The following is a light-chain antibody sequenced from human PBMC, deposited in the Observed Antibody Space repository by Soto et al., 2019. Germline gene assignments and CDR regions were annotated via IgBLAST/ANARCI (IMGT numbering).Light chain of an antibody. CDR3: QQYFEWPPMT. V-gene: IGKV3-15*01. J-gene: IGKJ1*01. Sequence: EVVMTQSPATLSVSPGERATLSCRASETVATNLAWYQQKPGQAPRLLISGASTRAAGISVRFRGSGSGTEFTLTISSLRSEDSAIYYCQQYFEWPPMTFGQGTKVDIK. CDR1: ETVATN. CDR2: GAS.